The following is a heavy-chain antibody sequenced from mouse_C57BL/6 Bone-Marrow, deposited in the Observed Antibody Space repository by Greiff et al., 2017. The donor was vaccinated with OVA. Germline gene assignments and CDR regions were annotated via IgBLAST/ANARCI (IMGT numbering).Heavy chain of an antibody. CDR1: GYAFSSSW. J-gene: IGHJ2*01. D-gene: IGHD1-1*01. CDR3: VITTDGDY. CDR2: IYPGDGDT. V-gene: IGHV1-82*01. Sequence: VKLQESGPELVKPGASVKISCKASGYAFSSSWMNWVKQRPGKGLEWIGRIYPGDGDTNYNGKFKGKATLTADKSSSTAYMQLSSLTSEDSAVYFCVITTDGDYWGQGTTLTVSS.